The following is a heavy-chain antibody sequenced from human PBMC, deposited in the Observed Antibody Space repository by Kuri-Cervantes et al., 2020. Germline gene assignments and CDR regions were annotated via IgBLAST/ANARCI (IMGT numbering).Heavy chain of an antibody. V-gene: IGHV1-2*02. CDR3: ARPLSGYYYYGIDV. D-gene: IGHD6-25*01. CDR2: INPNSGGT. Sequence: ASVKVSCKASGYTFTGYYMHWVRQAPGQGLEWMGWINPNSGGTNYAQKFQGRVTMTRDTSISTAYMELSRLRSDDTPVYYCARPLSGYYYYGIDVWGHGTTVTVSS. J-gene: IGHJ6*02. CDR1: GYTFTGYY.